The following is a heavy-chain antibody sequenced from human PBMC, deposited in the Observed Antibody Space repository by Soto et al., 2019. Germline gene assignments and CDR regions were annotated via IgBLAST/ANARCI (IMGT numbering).Heavy chain of an antibody. CDR2: INAGNGNT. D-gene: IGHD1-20*01. J-gene: IGHJ4*02. CDR3: ARGITLPTPLDY. Sequence: QVQLVQSGAEEKKPGASVKVSCKASGYTFTSYAMHWVRQAPGQRLEWMGWINAGNGNTKYSQKFQGRVTITRDTSASTDYMELTSLRSEDPAVYYCARGITLPTPLDYWGQGTLVTVSS. V-gene: IGHV1-3*05. CDR1: GYTFTSYA.